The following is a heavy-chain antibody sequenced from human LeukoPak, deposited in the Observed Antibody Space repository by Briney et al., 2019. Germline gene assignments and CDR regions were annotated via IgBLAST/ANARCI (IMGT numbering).Heavy chain of an antibody. CDR3: ARDHGAPSIAARGADP. Sequence: GASVKVSCKASGYTFTSYGISWVRQAPGQGLEWMGWISAYNGNTNYAQKLQGRVTMTTDTSTSTAYTELRSLRSDDTAVYYCARDHGAPSIAARGADPWGQGTLVTVSS. J-gene: IGHJ5*02. CDR2: ISAYNGNT. V-gene: IGHV1-18*01. CDR1: GYTFTSYG. D-gene: IGHD6-6*01.